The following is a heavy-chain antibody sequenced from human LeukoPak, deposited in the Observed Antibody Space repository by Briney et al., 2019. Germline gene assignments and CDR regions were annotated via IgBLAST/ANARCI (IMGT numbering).Heavy chain of an antibody. Sequence: ASVKVSCKASGYTFTSYGISWVRQAPGQGLEWMGWIGAYNGNTNYAQKLQGRVTMTTDTSTSTAYMELRSLRSDDTAVYYCARDLEIKQWLVTYNFDYWGQGTLVTVSS. CDR2: IGAYNGNT. J-gene: IGHJ4*02. V-gene: IGHV1-18*01. D-gene: IGHD6-19*01. CDR3: ARDLEIKQWLVTYNFDY. CDR1: GYTFTSYG.